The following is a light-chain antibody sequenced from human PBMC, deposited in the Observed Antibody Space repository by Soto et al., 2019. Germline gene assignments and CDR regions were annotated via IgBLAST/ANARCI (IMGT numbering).Light chain of an antibody. Sequence: QSVLTQSSSSSASLGSSVKLTCTLNSGHSTYIIAWHQHQPGKAPRYLMKLEGIGSYNKGSGVPDRFSGSSSGADRYLTISNLQSEDEATYYCETWDSDHRVFGGGTKVTVL. CDR1: SGHSTYI. CDR3: ETWDSDHRV. V-gene: IGLV4-60*03. CDR2: LEGIGSY. J-gene: IGLJ2*01.